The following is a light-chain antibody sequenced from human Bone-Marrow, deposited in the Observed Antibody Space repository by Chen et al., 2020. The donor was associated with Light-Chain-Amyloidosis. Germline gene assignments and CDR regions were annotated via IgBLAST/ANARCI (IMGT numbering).Light chain of an antibody. CDR3: QQFNSYPRT. CDR2: DAS. V-gene: IGKV1-13*02. J-gene: IGKJ2*01. Sequence: AIQLTQSPSSLSASVGDRVIITCRASQGINSALAWYQQKPGKPPNRLIYDASSLKSGVPSKFSGSGSGTDFTLTISSLQPEDFATYYCQQFNSYPRTFGQGTKLEIK. CDR1: QGINSA.